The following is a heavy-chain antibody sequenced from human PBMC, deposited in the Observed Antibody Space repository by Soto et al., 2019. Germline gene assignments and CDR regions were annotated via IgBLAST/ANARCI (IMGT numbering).Heavy chain of an antibody. CDR1: GFTFSSYA. V-gene: IGHV3-64D*08. Sequence: GGSLRLSCSASGFTFSSYAMHWVRQAPGKGLEYVSAISSNGGSTYYADSVKGRFTISRDNSKNTLYLQMSSLRAEDTAVYYCVKGGIVVVPAANRGGIYFDYWGQGTLVTVSS. J-gene: IGHJ4*02. CDR3: VKGGIVVVPAANRGGIYFDY. D-gene: IGHD2-2*01. CDR2: ISSNGGST.